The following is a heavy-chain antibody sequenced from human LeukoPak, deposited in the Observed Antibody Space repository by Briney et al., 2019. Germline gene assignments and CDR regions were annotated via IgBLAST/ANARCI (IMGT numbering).Heavy chain of an antibody. CDR2: IIPIFGTA. V-gene: IGHV1-69*05. D-gene: IGHD3-22*01. CDR1: GGTFSSYA. CDR3: ARVAVITTARFDY. Sequence: SVKVSCKASGGTFSSYAISWVRQAPGQGLEWMGGIIPIFGTANYAQKFQGRVTMTRDTSTSTVYMELSSLRSEDTAVYYCARVAVITTARFDYWGQGTLVTVSS. J-gene: IGHJ4*02.